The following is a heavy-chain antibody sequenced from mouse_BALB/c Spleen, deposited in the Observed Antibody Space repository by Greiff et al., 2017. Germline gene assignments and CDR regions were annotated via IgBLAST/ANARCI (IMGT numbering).Heavy chain of an antibody. V-gene: IGHV5-9-1*01. CDR1: GFTFSSYA. J-gene: IGHJ4*01. D-gene: IGHD2-3*01. CDR3: ARRDGYPYAMDY. CDR2: ISSGGSYT. Sequence: EVMLVESGGGLVKPGGSLKLSCAASGFTFSSYAMSWVRQTPEKRLEWVATISSGGSYTYYPDSVKGRFTISRDNAKNTLYLQMSSLRSEDTAMYYCARRDGYPYAMDYWGQGTSVTVSS.